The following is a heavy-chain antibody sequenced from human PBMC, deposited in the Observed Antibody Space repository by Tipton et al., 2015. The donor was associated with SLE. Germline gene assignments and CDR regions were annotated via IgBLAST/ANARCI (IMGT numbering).Heavy chain of an antibody. Sequence: TLSLTCTVSGGSISSGSYYWSWIRQPAGKGLEWIGHIYTSGSTNYNPSLKSRVTISVDTSKNQFSLKLSSVTAADTAVYYCARADPFGVVIWGYWGQGTLVTVSS. CDR1: GGSISSGSYY. V-gene: IGHV4-61*09. CDR2: IYTSGST. J-gene: IGHJ4*02. CDR3: ARADPFGVVIWGY. D-gene: IGHD3-3*01.